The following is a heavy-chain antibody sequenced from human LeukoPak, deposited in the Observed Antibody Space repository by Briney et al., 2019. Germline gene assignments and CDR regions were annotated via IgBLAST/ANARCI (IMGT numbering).Heavy chain of an antibody. J-gene: IGHJ4*02. CDR1: GFTFSSYS. CDR2: ISSSSSTI. Sequence: QPGGSLRLSCAASGFTFSSYSMNWVRQAPGKGLEWVSYISSSSSTIYYADSVKGRFTISRDNAKNTLYLQMNSLRAEDTAVYYCAQSGDGSIAVAGIDYWGQGTLVTVSS. D-gene: IGHD6-19*01. CDR3: AQSGDGSIAVAGIDY. V-gene: IGHV3-48*01.